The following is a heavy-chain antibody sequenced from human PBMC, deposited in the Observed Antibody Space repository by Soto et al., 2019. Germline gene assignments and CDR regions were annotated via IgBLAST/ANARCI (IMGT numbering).Heavy chain of an antibody. CDR1: GGSISSGGYY. D-gene: IGHD2-21*02. CDR2: IYYSGST. V-gene: IGHV4-31*03. Sequence: QVQLQESGPGLVKPSQTLSLTCTVSGGSISSGGYYWSWIRQHPGKGLEWIGYIYYSGSTYYNPSLKSRVTXLVXTXKNQFSLKLSSVTAADTAVYYCASIVVVTAAHYFDYWGQGTLVTVSS. J-gene: IGHJ4*02. CDR3: ASIVVVTAAHYFDY.